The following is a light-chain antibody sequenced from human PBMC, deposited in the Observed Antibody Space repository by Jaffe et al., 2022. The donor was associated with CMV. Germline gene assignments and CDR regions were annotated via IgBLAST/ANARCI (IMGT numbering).Light chain of an antibody. V-gene: IGKV1-39*01. Sequence: DIQMTQSPSSLSASVGDRVTITCRASQTISDSLNWYQQKPGKVPKLLIYAASSLQSGVPSRFSGSGSGTDFTLTISSLQPEDFATYYCQQSYTTPYTFGQGTNLEI. J-gene: IGKJ2*01. CDR1: QTISDS. CDR3: QQSYTTPYT. CDR2: AAS.